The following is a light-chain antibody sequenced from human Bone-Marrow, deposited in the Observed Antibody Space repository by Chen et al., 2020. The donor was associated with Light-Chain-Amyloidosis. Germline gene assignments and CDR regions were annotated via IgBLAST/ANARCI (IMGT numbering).Light chain of an antibody. V-gene: IGLV2-11*01. J-gene: IGLJ1*01. CDR1: SRDVGFNNS. CDR2: DVP. CDR3: CSYAGSRYV. Sequence: QSALTQPRSVSGSPGQTVTISCTGTSRDVGFNNSVSWYQQHPAKAPKLMIFDVPKRPSGVRDRSSGAKSGNTASLTISGLQADDEADYYCCSYAGSRYVFGTGTKVTVL.